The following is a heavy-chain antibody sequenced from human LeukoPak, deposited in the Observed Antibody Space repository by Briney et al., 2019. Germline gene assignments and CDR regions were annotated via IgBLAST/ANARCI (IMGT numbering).Heavy chain of an antibody. Sequence: SETLSLTCTVSGGSISSYYWSWIRQPPGKGLEWIGYIFYSGSTNYNPSFKGRVTISVDTSKNQFSLKLSSVTAADTAVYYCARVYYSNSYDYWYFDLWGRGTLVTVSS. CDR2: IFYSGST. V-gene: IGHV4-59*01. D-gene: IGHD6-13*01. CDR1: GGSISSYY. J-gene: IGHJ2*01. CDR3: ARVYYSNSYDYWYFDL.